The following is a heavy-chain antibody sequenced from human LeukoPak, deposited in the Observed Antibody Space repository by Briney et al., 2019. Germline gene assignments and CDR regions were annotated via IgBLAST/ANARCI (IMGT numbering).Heavy chain of an antibody. Sequence: PGGSLRLSCAASGFTFSSYAMSWVRQAPGKGLEWVSAISGSGGSTYYADSVKGRFTISRDNSKNTLYLQMNSLRAEDTAVYYCAKAGCSSTSCYEDHWGQGTLVTVSS. CDR2: ISGSGGST. V-gene: IGHV3-23*01. D-gene: IGHD2-2*01. CDR1: GFTFSSYA. J-gene: IGHJ4*02. CDR3: AKAGCSSTSCYEDH.